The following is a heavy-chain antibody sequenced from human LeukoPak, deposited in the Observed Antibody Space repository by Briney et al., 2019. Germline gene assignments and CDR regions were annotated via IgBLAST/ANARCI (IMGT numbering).Heavy chain of an antibody. CDR1: GFTFSSYG. CDR3: AKDRGEHYYDSSGPLDY. D-gene: IGHD3-22*01. Sequence: GGSLRLSCAASGFTFSSYGMHSVRQAPGKGLEWVAFIRDDGSNKYYADSVKGRFTISRDNSKNTLYLQMNSLRAEDTAVYYCAKDRGEHYYDSSGPLDYWGQGTLVTVSS. V-gene: IGHV3-30*02. CDR2: IRDDGSNK. J-gene: IGHJ4*02.